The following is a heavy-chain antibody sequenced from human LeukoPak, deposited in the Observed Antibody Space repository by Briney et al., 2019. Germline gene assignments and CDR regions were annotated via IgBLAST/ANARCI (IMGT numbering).Heavy chain of an antibody. J-gene: IGHJ4*02. D-gene: IGHD3-22*01. CDR2: IIPIFGTA. Sequence: GSSVKVSCKASGGTFSSYAISWVRQAPGQGLEWMGGIIPIFGTANYAQKFQGRVTITTDESTSTAYMELSSLRSEDTAVYYCARAGPNYYDSSGYYYLDYWGQGTLVTVSS. V-gene: IGHV1-69*05. CDR3: ARAGPNYYDSSGYYYLDY. CDR1: GGTFSSYA.